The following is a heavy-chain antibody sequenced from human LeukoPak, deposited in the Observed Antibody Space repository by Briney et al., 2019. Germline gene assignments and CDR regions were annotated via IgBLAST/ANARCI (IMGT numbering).Heavy chain of an antibody. CDR2: INHSGST. CDR3: ARGTNLGGVAFDI. J-gene: IGHJ3*02. D-gene: IGHD3-16*01. Sequence: SETLSLTCAVYGGSFSGHYWSWIRQPPGKGLEWIGEINHSGSTNYNPSLKSRVTISVDTSKNQFSLKLSSVTAADTAVYYCARGTNLGGVAFDIWGQGTMVTVSS. CDR1: GGSFSGHY. V-gene: IGHV4-34*01.